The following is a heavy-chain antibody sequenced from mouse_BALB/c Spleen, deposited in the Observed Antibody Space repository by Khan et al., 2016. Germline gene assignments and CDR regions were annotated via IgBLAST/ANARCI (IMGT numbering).Heavy chain of an antibody. V-gene: IGHV3-8*02. J-gene: IGHJ4*01. Sequence: EVQLQESGPSLVKPSQALSLTCSVTGDSITSGYWNWIRKFPGINLEYMGYITYSGSTYYIPSLISRLSITRDTSKNQYFLQLISVTTEDTATYYDAGYDGSSYVRGMDYWGQGTSVTVSS. D-gene: IGHD1-1*01. CDR1: GDSITSGY. CDR2: ITYSGST. CDR3: AGYDGSSYVRGMDY.